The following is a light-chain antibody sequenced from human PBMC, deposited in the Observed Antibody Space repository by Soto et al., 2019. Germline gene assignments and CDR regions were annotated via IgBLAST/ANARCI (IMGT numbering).Light chain of an antibody. J-gene: IGKJ1*01. V-gene: IGKV1-39*01. CDR1: QSISNY. CDR2: AAS. CDR3: QQSFHTPRT. Sequence: DIQMTQSPSSLSASVGDRVTITCRASQSISNYLNWYQQRPGKAPKLLIYAASSLQSGVPSRFNASGSGTDFTLTINSLQPEYFATYYCQQSFHTPRTFGQGTKVDIK.